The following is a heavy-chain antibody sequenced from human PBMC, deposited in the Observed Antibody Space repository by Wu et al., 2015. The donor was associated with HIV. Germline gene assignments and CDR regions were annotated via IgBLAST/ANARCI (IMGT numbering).Heavy chain of an antibody. D-gene: IGHD3-22*01. J-gene: IGHJ4*02. Sequence: QVQLVQSGGEVKKPGASVVLSCKTSGYSFSNYGISWTRQAPGQGLEWMGWISAHSGNTDYAQKLQSRVTMTTDTSTNTAYLQLTSLRSDDTAVYYCRRASHNYYDXSGWTRGDQGTLIXVS. CDR1: GYSFSNYG. CDR3: RRASHNYYDXSGWTR. V-gene: IGHV1-18*01. CDR2: ISAHSGNT.